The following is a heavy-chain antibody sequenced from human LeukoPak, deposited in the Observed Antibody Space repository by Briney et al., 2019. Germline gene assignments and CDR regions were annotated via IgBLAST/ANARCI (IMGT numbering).Heavy chain of an antibody. Sequence: ASVKVSCKASGGTFSSYAISWVRQAPGQGLEWMGRIIPILGIANYAQKFQGRVTITADKSTSTAYMELSSLRSEDTAVYDCARVERNGTPYYYDSSGYYRYWGQGTLVTVSS. D-gene: IGHD3-22*01. CDR2: IIPILGIA. CDR3: ARVERNGTPYYYDSSGYYRY. V-gene: IGHV1-69*04. J-gene: IGHJ4*02. CDR1: GGTFSSYA.